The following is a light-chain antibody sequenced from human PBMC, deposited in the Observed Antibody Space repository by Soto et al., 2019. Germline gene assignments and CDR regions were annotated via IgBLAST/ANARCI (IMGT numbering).Light chain of an antibody. J-gene: IGLJ3*02. V-gene: IGLV1-47*02. Sequence: QSALTQPPSASGTPGQRVTISCSGSSSNIGSTYVYWYQQFPGTAPKLLIYNNNERPSGVPDRLSGSKSGTSASLAISGLRSEDEADYYCAAWDDSLSGWVFGGGTKVTVL. CDR2: NNN. CDR1: SSNIGSTY. CDR3: AAWDDSLSGWV.